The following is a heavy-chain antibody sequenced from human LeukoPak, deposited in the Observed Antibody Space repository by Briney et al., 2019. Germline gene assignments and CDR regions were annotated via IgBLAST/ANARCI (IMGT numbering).Heavy chain of an antibody. Sequence: SETLSLTCTVSGGSISNYYWNWIRQPPGKGLEWIGYIYYTGSTNYNPSLKSRVTMSVDTSKNQFSLKLSSVTAADTAVYYCARGGGIAARRPPRPFDYWGQGTLVTVSS. V-gene: IGHV4-59*12. J-gene: IGHJ4*02. D-gene: IGHD6-6*01. CDR2: IYYTGST. CDR1: GGSISNYY. CDR3: ARGGGIAARRPPRPFDY.